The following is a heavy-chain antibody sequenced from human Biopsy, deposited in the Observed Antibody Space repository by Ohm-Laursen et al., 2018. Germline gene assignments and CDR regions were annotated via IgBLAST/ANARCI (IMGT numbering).Heavy chain of an antibody. Sequence: ASVKVSCKVSGFSFTGYYIHWVRQAPGQGLEWMGWIDTINGGTRSAQKFQGRVTMTRDTSISTAYMELSRLTSDDTAVYYCARGRDPWGQGTLVTVSS. V-gene: IGHV1-2*02. J-gene: IGHJ5*02. CDR3: ARGRDP. CDR1: GFSFTGYY. CDR2: IDTINGGT.